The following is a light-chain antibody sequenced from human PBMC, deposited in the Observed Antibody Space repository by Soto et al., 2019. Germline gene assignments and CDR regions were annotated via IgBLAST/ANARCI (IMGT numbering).Light chain of an antibody. J-gene: IGKJ4*01. CDR2: WAS. CDR1: QSVLYSSNNMHY. Sequence: DIVMTQSPDSLAVSLGERATINCKSSQSVLYSSNNMHYLAWYQQKPGQPPELLIYWASARESVVSDRFSGSGSGADFALTVSSRRAEDVAVYYCQEYDSTLPAFGGGTKVEIK. CDR3: QEYDSTLPA. V-gene: IGKV4-1*01.